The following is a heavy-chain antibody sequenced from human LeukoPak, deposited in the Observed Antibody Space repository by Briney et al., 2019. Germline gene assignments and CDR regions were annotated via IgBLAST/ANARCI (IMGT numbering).Heavy chain of an antibody. Sequence: GASVKVSCKASGYTFTSYYMHWVRQAPGQGLEWMGIINPSGGSTSYAQKFQGRVTMTRDMSTSTVYMELSSLRSEDTAVYYCARGLMYYYDSSGYHTENWGQGTLVTVSS. V-gene: IGHV1-46*01. D-gene: IGHD3-22*01. CDR1: GYTFTSYY. CDR3: ARGLMYYYDSSGYHTEN. CDR2: INPSGGST. J-gene: IGHJ4*02.